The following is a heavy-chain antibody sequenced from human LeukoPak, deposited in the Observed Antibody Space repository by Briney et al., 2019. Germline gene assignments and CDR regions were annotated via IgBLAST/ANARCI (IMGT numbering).Heavy chain of an antibody. Sequence: GGPLRLSCAASGFIFSNYAMSWVRQAPGKGLEWVSAISGSGDSTYYADSVKGRFTISRDNSKNTLYLQMNSLRAEDTAVYYCAKGRPGAYWYFDLWGRGTLVTVFS. CDR1: GFIFSNYA. CDR3: AKGRPGAYWYFDL. CDR2: ISGSGDST. V-gene: IGHV3-23*01. J-gene: IGHJ2*01.